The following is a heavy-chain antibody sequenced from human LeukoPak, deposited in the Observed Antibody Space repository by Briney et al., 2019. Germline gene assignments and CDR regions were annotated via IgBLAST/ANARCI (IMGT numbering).Heavy chain of an antibody. CDR1: GFTFSSYS. J-gene: IGHJ4*02. Sequence: PGGSLRLSCAASGFTFSSYSMNWVRQAPGKGLEWVSYISSSSSTIYYADSVKGRFTISRDNAKNSLYLQMNSLRAEDTAVYYCASNTDHYAARGYCNNWGQGTLVTVSS. V-gene: IGHV3-48*01. D-gene: IGHD3-22*01. CDR3: ASNTDHYAARGYCNN. CDR2: ISSSSSTI.